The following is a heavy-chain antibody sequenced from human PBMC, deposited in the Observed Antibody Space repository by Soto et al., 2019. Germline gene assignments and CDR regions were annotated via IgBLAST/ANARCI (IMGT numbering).Heavy chain of an antibody. CDR2: INPNSGGT. CDR1: GYTFTSYG. Sequence: ASVKVSCKASGYTFTSYGISWVRQAPGQGLEWMGWINPNSGGTNYAQKFQGWVTMTRDTSISTAYMELSRLRSDDTAVYYCARSGWYNGYYYYYYGMDVWGQGTTVTVSS. D-gene: IGHD6-19*01. CDR3: ARSGWYNGYYYYYYGMDV. V-gene: IGHV1-2*04. J-gene: IGHJ6*02.